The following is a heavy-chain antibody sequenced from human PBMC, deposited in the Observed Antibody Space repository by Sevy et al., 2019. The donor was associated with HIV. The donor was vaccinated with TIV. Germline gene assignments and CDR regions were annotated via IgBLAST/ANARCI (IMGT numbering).Heavy chain of an antibody. CDR1: GFTFSSYS. CDR2: ISSSSSTI. V-gene: IGHV3-48*01. CDR3: ARSPPYSSGWYGIDY. Sequence: GGSLRLSCAASGFTFSSYSMNWVRQAPGKGLEWVSYISSSSSTIYYVDSVKGRFTISRDNAKNSLYLQMNSLRAEDTAVYYCARSPPYSSGWYGIDYWGQRTLVTVSS. D-gene: IGHD6-19*01. J-gene: IGHJ4*02.